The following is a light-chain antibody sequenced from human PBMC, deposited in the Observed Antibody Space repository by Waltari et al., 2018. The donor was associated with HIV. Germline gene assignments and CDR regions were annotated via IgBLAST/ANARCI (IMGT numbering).Light chain of an antibody. CDR1: QSLVHSDGNTY. Sequence: DVVMTQNPVSLSVTPGQPASISCRSSQSLVHSDGNTYFYSLRQKSGQPPQPLIYEVSNRFSGVPDRFSGSGSGTDFTLKSSRVEDEDVGVYYCMQSIQLPRTFGQGTKVEIK. CDR2: EVS. J-gene: IGKJ1*01. CDR3: MQSIQLPRT. V-gene: IGKV2D-29*01.